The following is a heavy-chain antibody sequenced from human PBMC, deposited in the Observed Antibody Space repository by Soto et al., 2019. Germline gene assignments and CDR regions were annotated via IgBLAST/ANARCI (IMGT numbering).Heavy chain of an antibody. Sequence: ASVKVSCKASGYTFTSYAMHWARQAPGQRLEWMGWINAGNGNTKYSQKFQGRVTITRDTSASTAYMELSSLRSEDTAVYYCARDSGGSYSYYYGMDVWGQGTTVTVSS. CDR1: GYTFTSYA. CDR2: INAGNGNT. J-gene: IGHJ6*02. D-gene: IGHD2-15*01. CDR3: ARDSGGSYSYYYGMDV. V-gene: IGHV1-3*01.